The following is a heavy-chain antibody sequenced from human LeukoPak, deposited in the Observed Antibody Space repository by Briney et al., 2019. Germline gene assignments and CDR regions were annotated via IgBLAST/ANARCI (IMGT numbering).Heavy chain of an antibody. V-gene: IGHV3-23*01. D-gene: IGHD2-21*02. Sequence: GGSLRLPCAASGFTFSTFAMIWVRQPPGKGLEWVSSIFPSGGEIHYADSVRGRFTISRDNSKSTLSLQMNSLRAEDTAVYYCAKSIVVVTAPVLDYWGQGTLVAVSS. CDR1: GFTFSTFA. CDR3: AKSIVVVTAPVLDY. CDR2: IFPSGGEI. J-gene: IGHJ4*02.